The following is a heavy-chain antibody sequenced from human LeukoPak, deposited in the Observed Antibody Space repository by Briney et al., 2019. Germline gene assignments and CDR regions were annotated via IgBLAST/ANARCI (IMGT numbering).Heavy chain of an antibody. J-gene: IGHJ3*02. V-gene: IGHV4-59*01. D-gene: IGHD1-26*01. CDR1: GGSISSYY. CDR3: AREVRYSGSYPDAFDI. Sequence: PSETLSLTRTVSGGSISSYYWSWIRQPPGKGLEGSGYIYYSGSTNYNPSLKRRVTISVDTSKNQFSLKLSSVTAADTAVYYCAREVRYSGSYPDAFDIWGQGTMVTVSS. CDR2: IYYSGST.